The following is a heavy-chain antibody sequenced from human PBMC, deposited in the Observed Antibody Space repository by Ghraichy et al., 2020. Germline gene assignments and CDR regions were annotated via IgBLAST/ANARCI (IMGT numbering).Heavy chain of an antibody. CDR1: GFTFSSYS. D-gene: IGHD4-11*01. J-gene: IGHJ4*02. V-gene: IGHV3-21*01. CDR2: ISSRSDYI. Sequence: GESLNISCAASGFTFSSYSMNWVRQAPGKGLEWVSSISSRSDYIYYADSLKGRFTVSRDNADNSLFFQMNSLRAEDTAVYYCATTADYLYFDYWGQGTLVTVSS. CDR3: ATTADYLYFDY.